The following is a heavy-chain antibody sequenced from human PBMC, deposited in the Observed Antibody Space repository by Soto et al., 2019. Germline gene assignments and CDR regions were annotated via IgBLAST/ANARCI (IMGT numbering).Heavy chain of an antibody. CDR1: GYSFTSYW. V-gene: IGHV5-51*01. D-gene: IGHD6-13*01. CDR3: ARIAPSSSWYYYYYGMDV. CDR2: IYPGDSDT. Sequence: GESLKISCKGSGYSFTSYWIGWVRQMPGKGLEWMGIIYPGDSDTRYSPSFQGQVTISADKSISTAYLQWSSLKASDTAMYYCARIAPSSSWYYYYYGMDVWGQGTTVTVSS. J-gene: IGHJ6*02.